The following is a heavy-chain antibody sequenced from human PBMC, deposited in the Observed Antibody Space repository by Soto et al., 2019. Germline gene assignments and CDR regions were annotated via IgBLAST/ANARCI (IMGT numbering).Heavy chain of an antibody. CDR3: ARWGLSTIFGVVPIAQGLYYYYGMDV. J-gene: IGHJ6*02. D-gene: IGHD3-3*01. Sequence: GASVKVSCKASGGTFSSYAISWVRQAPGQGLEWMGGIIPIFGTANYAQKFQGRVTITADESTSTAYMKLSSLRSEDTAVYYCARWGLSTIFGVVPIAQGLYYYYGMDVSGQGTTVTVSS. V-gene: IGHV1-69*13. CDR1: GGTFSSYA. CDR2: IIPIFGTA.